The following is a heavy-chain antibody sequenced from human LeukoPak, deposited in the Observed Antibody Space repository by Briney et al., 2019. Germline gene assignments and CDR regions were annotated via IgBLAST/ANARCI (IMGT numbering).Heavy chain of an antibody. Sequence: PGGSLRLSCAASGFTFSDSYMSWIRQAPGEGLEWVSYISSRGSIIYYADSVKGRFTISRDNAKNSLYLQVNSLRAEDTAVYSCARAGPPGYYYMDVWGKGTTVSVSS. CDR1: GFTFSDSY. V-gene: IGHV3-11*01. CDR2: ISSRGSII. CDR3: ARAGPPGYYYMDV. J-gene: IGHJ6*03.